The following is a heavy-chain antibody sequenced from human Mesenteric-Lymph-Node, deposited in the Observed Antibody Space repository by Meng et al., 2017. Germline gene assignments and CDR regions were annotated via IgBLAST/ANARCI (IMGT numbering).Heavy chain of an antibody. CDR3: VDGEYR. J-gene: IGHJ5*02. Sequence: GGSLRLSCAASGFTFSSHVMNWVRQAPGTGPEWVSSISGSGATFYADSVKGLFTISRDNSKNTLYLQMGRLRAEDTAVYYCVDGEYRWGQGTLVTVSS. CDR1: GFTFSSHV. D-gene: IGHD4-17*01. V-gene: IGHV3-23*01. CDR2: ISGSGAT.